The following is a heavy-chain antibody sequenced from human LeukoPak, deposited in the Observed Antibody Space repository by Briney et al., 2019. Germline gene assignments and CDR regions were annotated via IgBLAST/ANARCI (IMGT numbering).Heavy chain of an antibody. V-gene: IGHV3-21*01. J-gene: IGHJ3*02. D-gene: IGHD1-1*01. CDR1: GFTFSSYS. CDR3: ARGLKRRAKPRYNWNDPADAFDI. CDR2: ISSSSSYI. Sequence: PGGSLRLSCAASGFTFSSYSMNWVRQAPGKGLEWVSSISSSSSYIYYADSVKGRFTISRDNAKNSLYLQMNSLRAEDTAVYYCARGLKRRAKPRYNWNDPADAFDIWGQGTMATVSS.